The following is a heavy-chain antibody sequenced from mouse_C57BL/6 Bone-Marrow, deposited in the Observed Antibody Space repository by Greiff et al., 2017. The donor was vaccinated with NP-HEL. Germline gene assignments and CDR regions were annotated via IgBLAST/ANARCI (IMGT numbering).Heavy chain of an antibody. CDR2: IDPENGDT. Sequence: EVQGVESGAELVRPGASVKLSCTASGFNIKDDYMHWVKQRPEQGLEWIGWIDPENGDTEYASKFQGKATITADTSSNTAYLQLSSLTSEDTAVYYCTGGFAYWGQGTLVTVSA. V-gene: IGHV14-4*01. CDR1: GFNIKDDY. CDR3: TGGFAY. J-gene: IGHJ3*01.